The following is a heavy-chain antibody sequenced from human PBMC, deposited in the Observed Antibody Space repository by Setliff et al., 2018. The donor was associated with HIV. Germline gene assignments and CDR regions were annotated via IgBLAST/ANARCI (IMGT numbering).Heavy chain of an antibody. CDR1: GGSISSNNYY. Sequence: SETLSLTCTVSGGSISSNNYYWGWIRQPPGKGLEWIGSIYYNGITNYNPSLKSRVTVSVDTSKNQFSLKLSSVTAADTAVYYCARSEGIAWFDPWGQGTLVTVSS. CDR2: IYYNGIT. V-gene: IGHV4-39*07. D-gene: IGHD3-3*01. J-gene: IGHJ5*02. CDR3: ARSEGIAWFDP.